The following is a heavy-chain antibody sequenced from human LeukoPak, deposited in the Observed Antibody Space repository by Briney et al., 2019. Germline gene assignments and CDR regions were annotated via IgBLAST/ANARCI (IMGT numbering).Heavy chain of an antibody. D-gene: IGHD1-7*01. CDR1: GYTFTSYD. J-gene: IGHJ6*02. CDR3: ARERPITGTLYYYYGMDV. Sequence: GASVKVSCKASGYTFTSYDINWVRQATGQGLEWMGWMNPNSGNTGYAQKFQGRVTMTRNTSISTAYMELSSLRSEDTAVYYCARERPITGTLYYYYGMDVWGQGTTVTVSS. V-gene: IGHV1-8*01. CDR2: MNPNSGNT.